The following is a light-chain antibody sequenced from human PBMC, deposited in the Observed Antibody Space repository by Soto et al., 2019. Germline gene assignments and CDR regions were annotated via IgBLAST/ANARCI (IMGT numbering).Light chain of an antibody. CDR1: NIGRKS. J-gene: IGLJ3*02. V-gene: IGLV3-21*04. CDR2: YDS. Sequence: SYELTQPPAVSVAPGKTARITCGGNNIGRKSVHWYQQKPGQAPVLVIYYDSDRPSGSPERFSGSNSGDTATLTISGVEAGDEADYHCQVWDSSSEHVVFGGGTKLTVL. CDR3: QVWDSSSEHVV.